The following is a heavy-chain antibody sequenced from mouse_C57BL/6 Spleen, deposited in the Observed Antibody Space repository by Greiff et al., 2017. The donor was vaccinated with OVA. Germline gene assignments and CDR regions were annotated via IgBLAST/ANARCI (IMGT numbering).Heavy chain of an antibody. J-gene: IGHJ2*01. CDR2: ISSGGSYT. D-gene: IGHD4-1*01. Sequence: EVKLEESGGDLVKPGGSLKLSCAASGFTFSSYGMSWVRQTPDKRLEWVATISSGGSYTYYPDSVKGRFTISRDNAKNTLYLQMSSLKSEDTAMYYCARLGGSAYCDYWGQGTTLTVSS. V-gene: IGHV5-6*02. CDR3: ARLGGSAYCDY. CDR1: GFTFSSYG.